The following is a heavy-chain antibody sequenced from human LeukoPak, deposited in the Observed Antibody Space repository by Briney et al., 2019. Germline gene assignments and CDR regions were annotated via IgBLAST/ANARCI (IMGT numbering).Heavy chain of an antibody. CDR2: INPGSGVT. D-gene: IGHD3-10*01. V-gene: IGHV1-2*04. Sequence: GASVKVSCKASGYSFTGYYLHWVRQAPGQGREWMGWINPGSGVTNYAQRFEGWVTMTMDTAISTVYMQIVSLKSEDTAIYYCARGVGGYRFGELWPEYWGQGTLVTVPS. CDR3: ARGVGGYRFGELWPEY. CDR1: GYSFTGYY. J-gene: IGHJ4*02.